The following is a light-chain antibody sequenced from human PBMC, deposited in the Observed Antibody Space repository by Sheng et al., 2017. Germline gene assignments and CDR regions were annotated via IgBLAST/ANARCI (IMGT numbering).Light chain of an antibody. CDR3: QQYVTYPHT. V-gene: IGKV1-16*02. CDR1: QDISRY. CDR2: GAS. J-gene: IGKJ2*01. Sequence: DIQMTQSPSSLSASVGDRVTITCRASQDISRYLVWFQQKPGKAPKALIYGASSLQSGVPSKFSGSGSGKDFILTISSLQPKDSATYYCQQYVTYPHTFGQGTKLEI.